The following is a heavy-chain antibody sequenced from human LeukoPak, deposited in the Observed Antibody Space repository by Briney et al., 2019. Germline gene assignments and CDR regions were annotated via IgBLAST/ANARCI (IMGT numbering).Heavy chain of an antibody. D-gene: IGHD3-22*01. CDR1: GFTVSGHP. V-gene: IGHV3-23*01. J-gene: IGHJ4*02. Sequence: GGSLRLSCAASGFTVSGHPMSWVRQAPGKGLEWVSAISGSGGSTYYADSVKGRFTISRDNSKNTLYLQMNSLRAEDTAVYYCAKDLANSGYSDYWGQGTLVTVSS. CDR3: AKDLANSGYSDY. CDR2: ISGSGGST.